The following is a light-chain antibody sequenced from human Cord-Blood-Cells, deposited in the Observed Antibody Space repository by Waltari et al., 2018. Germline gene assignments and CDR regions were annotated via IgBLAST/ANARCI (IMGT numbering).Light chain of an antibody. CDR3: SSYTSSSTEV. Sequence: QSALTQPASVSGSPGQSITISCPGTRSDVGGYNYVSWYQQHPVTAPKLMIYDVSNRPSGVSNRFSGSKSGNTASLTISGLQAEDEADYYCSSYTSSSTEVFGGGTKLTVL. V-gene: IGLV2-14*01. CDR1: RSDVGGYNY. CDR2: DVS. J-gene: IGLJ3*02.